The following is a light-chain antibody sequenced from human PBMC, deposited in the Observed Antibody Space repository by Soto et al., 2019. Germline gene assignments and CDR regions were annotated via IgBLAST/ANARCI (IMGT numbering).Light chain of an antibody. J-gene: IGLJ2*01. CDR1: SSDVGGYNY. Sequence: QSARTQPASVSRSPGQSITISCTGTSSDVGGYNYVSWYQQHTGKAPKLMIYDVSYRPSGVSNRFSGFKSGNTASLTISGLQAEDESDYYCSSYTSSSTVVFGGGTKLTVL. CDR2: DVS. V-gene: IGLV2-14*01. CDR3: SSYTSSSTVV.